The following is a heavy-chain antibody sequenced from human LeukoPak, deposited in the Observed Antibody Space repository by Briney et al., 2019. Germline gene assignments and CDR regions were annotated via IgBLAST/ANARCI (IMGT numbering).Heavy chain of an antibody. CDR2: IYTSGST. V-gene: IGHV4-4*07. D-gene: IGHD2-2*01. CDR3: AAQLRLFSLGY. J-gene: IGHJ4*02. Sequence: SETLSLTCTVSGGSISSYYWSWIRQPAGKGLEWIGRIYTSGSTNYNPSLKSRVTMSVDTSKHQFSLKLSSVTAADTAVYYCAAQLRLFSLGYWGQGTLVTVSS. CDR1: GGSISSYY.